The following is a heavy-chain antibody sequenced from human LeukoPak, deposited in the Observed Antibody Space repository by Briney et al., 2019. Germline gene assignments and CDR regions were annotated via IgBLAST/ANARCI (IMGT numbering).Heavy chain of an antibody. Sequence: SETLSLTCAVYGGSFSGYYWSWIRQPPGKGLEWIGEINHSGSTNYNPSLKSRFTISVDTSKNQFSLKLSSVTAADTAVYYCARGGYSYGYYFDYWGQGTLVTVSS. CDR2: INHSGST. D-gene: IGHD5-18*01. V-gene: IGHV4-34*01. J-gene: IGHJ4*02. CDR1: GGSFSGYY. CDR3: ARGGYSYGYYFDY.